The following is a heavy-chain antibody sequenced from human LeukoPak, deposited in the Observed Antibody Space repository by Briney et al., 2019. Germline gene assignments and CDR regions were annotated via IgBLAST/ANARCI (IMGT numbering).Heavy chain of an antibody. V-gene: IGHV3-7*01. Sequence: GGSLRLSCAASGFTFSGYWMTWVRQAPGKGLEWVANIKEDGSEKYYVDSVKGRFTISRDNARNSLFLQMNSLRAGDTAVYYCARVGLGVGSGRKASGFDPWGQGTLVTVSS. CDR3: ARVGLGVGSGRKASGFDP. J-gene: IGHJ5*02. D-gene: IGHD3-10*01. CDR2: IKEDGSEK. CDR1: GFTFSGYW.